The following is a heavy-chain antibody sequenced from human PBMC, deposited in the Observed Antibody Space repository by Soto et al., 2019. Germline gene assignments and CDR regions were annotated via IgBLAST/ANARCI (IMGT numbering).Heavy chain of an antibody. CDR3: TKDASGWSVS. D-gene: IGHD6-19*01. CDR1: GFTFSSFW. V-gene: IGHV3-7*04. J-gene: IGHJ5*01. Sequence: EVLLVESGGDLVQPGGSLRLSCTTSGFTFSSFWMGWVRQAPGKGLEWVANMSPGGSAKYYVDSVKGRFTISRDNAKNSMYLQMNSLRAEDTALYFCTKDASGWSVSCGQGTLVTVAS. CDR2: MSPGGSAK.